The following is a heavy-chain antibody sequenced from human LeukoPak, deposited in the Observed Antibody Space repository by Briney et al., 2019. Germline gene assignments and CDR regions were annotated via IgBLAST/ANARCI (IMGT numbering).Heavy chain of an antibody. CDR3: ARRRWMATITPFDY. Sequence: SETLSLTCAVYGGSFSGYYWSWIRQPPGKGLEWIGEINHSGSTNYNPSLKSRVTISVDTSKNQFSLKLSSVTAADTAVYYSARRRWMATITPFDYWGQGTLVTVSS. D-gene: IGHD5-24*01. CDR2: INHSGST. J-gene: IGHJ4*02. V-gene: IGHV4-34*01. CDR1: GGSFSGYY.